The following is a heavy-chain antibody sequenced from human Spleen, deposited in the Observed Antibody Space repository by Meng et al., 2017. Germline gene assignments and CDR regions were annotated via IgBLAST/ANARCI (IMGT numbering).Heavy chain of an antibody. J-gene: IGHJ4*02. CDR1: GGSFSDYY. V-gene: IGHV4-34*01. CDR2: INHSGSI. CDR3: ARGKTTMAHDFDY. Sequence: QVQLQQWGAGLLKPSETLSLTCVTPGGSFSDYYWSWIRQPPGKGLEWIGEINHSGSINYHPSLEGRATILVDTSQNNLSLKLRYVTAADSAVYSCARGKTTMAHDFDYWGQGTLVTVSS. D-gene: IGHD4-11*01.